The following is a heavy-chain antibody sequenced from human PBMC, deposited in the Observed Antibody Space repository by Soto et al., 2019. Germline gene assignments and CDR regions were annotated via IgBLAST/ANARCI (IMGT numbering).Heavy chain of an antibody. CDR3: ARAPIYYDSSGSPTYYYYGMDV. CDR1: GGTFSSYA. D-gene: IGHD3-22*01. CDR2: IIPIFGTA. V-gene: IGHV1-69*01. Sequence: QVQLVQSGAEVKKPGSSVKVSCKASGGTFSSYAISWVRQALGQGLEWMGGIIPIFGTANYAQKFQGRVTITADESTSTAYMELSSLRSEDTAVYYCARAPIYYDSSGSPTYYYYGMDVWGQGTTVTVSS. J-gene: IGHJ6*02.